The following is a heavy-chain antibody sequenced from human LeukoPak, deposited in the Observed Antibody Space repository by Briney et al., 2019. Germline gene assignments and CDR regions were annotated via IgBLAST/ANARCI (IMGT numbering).Heavy chain of an antibody. CDR3: ARDIGIAAAGTLDY. CDR2: IWYDGSNK. Sequence: GGSLRLSCAASGFTFGTYGMHWVRQAPGKGLEWVAVIWYDGSNKYYADSVKGRFTISRDNSKNTLYLQMNSLRAEDTAVYYCARDIGIAAAGTLDYWGQGTLVTVSS. V-gene: IGHV3-33*01. CDR1: GFTFGTYG. D-gene: IGHD6-13*01. J-gene: IGHJ4*02.